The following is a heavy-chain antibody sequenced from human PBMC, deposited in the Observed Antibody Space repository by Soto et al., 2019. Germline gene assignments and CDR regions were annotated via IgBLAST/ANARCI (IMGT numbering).Heavy chain of an antibody. CDR1: GCSISSSSYY. CDR3: ARSGGLYYGSGSFDY. J-gene: IGHJ4*02. V-gene: IGHV4-39*01. D-gene: IGHD3-10*01. Sequence: XETLSLTCTVSGCSISSSSYYWGWIRQPPGKGLEWIGSIYYSGSTYYNPSLKSRVTISVDTSKNQFSLKLSSVTAADTAVYYCARSGGLYYGSGSFDYWGQGTLVTVSS. CDR2: IYYSGST.